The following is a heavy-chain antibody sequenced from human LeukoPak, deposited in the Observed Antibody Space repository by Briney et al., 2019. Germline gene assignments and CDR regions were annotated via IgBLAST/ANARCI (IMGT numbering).Heavy chain of an antibody. Sequence: ASVKVSCKASGYTFTSYYMHWVRQAPGQGLEWMGVINPSDGGTTHAQKFKGRVTMTRDMSTSTVYMELSSLRSEDTAVYYCAREVGSWDYWGQGTLVTLSS. CDR3: AREVGSWDY. D-gene: IGHD2-15*01. J-gene: IGHJ4*02. CDR2: INPSDGGT. V-gene: IGHV1-46*01. CDR1: GYTFTSYY.